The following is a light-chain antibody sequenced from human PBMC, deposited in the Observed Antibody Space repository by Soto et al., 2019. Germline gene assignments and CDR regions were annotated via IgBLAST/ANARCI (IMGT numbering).Light chain of an antibody. V-gene: IGKV3-20*01. CDR3: QQYGSSPLIT. J-gene: IGKJ5*01. CDR2: GAS. CDR1: QSVSSSY. Sequence: VWPQSPGTLSLSTGERATLSCRASQSVSSSYLAWYQQKPGQAPSLLIYGASSRATGIPDRFSGSGSGTDFTLTISRLEPEDFAVYYCQQYGSSPLITVGQGTRLEI.